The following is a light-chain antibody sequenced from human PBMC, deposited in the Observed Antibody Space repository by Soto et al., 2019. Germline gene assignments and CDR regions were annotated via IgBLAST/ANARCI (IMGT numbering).Light chain of an antibody. CDR3: QQYGSSPPIT. Sequence: EIVLTQSPGTLSLSPGQRATLSCKASQSVSSTYLAWYQQKPGQAPRLLIYAASSRATGIPDRFSGSGSVTDFTLTISRLEPEDFAVYYCQQYGSSPPITFGQGTRLEIK. J-gene: IGKJ5*01. CDR2: AAS. V-gene: IGKV3-20*01. CDR1: QSVSSTY.